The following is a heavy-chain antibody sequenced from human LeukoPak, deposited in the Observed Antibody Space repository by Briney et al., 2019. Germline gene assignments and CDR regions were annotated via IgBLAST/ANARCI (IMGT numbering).Heavy chain of an antibody. D-gene: IGHD3-22*01. CDR2: INHSGST. V-gene: IGHV4-30-2*01. CDR3: AGGAPSYYYDSSGYYYPTWDY. J-gene: IGHJ4*02. Sequence: PSQTLSLTCTVSGGSISSGGYYWSWIRQPPGKGLEWIGEINHSGSTNYNPSLKSRVTISVDTSKNQFSLKLSSVTAADTAVYYCAGGAPSYYYDSSGYYYPTWDYWGQGTLVTVSS. CDR1: GGSISSGGYY.